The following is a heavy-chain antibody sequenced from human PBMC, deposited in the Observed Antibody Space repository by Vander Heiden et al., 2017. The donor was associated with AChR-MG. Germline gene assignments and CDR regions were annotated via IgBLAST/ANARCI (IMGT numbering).Heavy chain of an antibody. CDR2: ISAYNGNT. V-gene: IGHV1-18*01. D-gene: IGHD4-17*01. CDR3: ATYDDYGGNLGFDY. Sequence: QVQLVQSGAELKKPGASVQVSCKASGYTFTSYGISWGRQAPGQGLEWMGWISAYNGNTNYAQKLQGRVTMTTDTSTSTAYMELRSLRSDDTAVYYCATYDDYGGNLGFDYWGQGTLVTVSS. CDR1: GYTFTSYG. J-gene: IGHJ4*02.